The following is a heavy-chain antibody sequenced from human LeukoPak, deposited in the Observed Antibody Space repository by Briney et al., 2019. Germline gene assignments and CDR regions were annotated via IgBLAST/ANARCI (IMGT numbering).Heavy chain of an antibody. CDR3: AKEGRGSGSYYFDY. V-gene: IGHV3-30*02. J-gene: IGHJ4*02. D-gene: IGHD3-10*01. Sequence: GGSLRLSCAASGFTFSSYGMHWVRQAPGKGLEWVAFIRYDGSNKYYADSVKGRFTISRDNSKNTLYPQMNSLRAEDTAVYYCAKEGRGSGSYYFDYWGQGTLVTVSS. CDR2: IRYDGSNK. CDR1: GFTFSSYG.